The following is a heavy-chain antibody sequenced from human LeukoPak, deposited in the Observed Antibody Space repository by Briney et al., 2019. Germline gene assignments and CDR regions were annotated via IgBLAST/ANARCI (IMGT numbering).Heavy chain of an antibody. CDR3: ARDSLGGYGDYADY. J-gene: IGHJ4*02. CDR1: GYSFTTYG. D-gene: IGHD4-17*01. CDR2: ISTNNGDT. Sequence: GASVKVSCKASGYSFTTYGISWVRQALGQGLEWMGWISTNNGDTKYAQKFQGRVTMTTDTSTSTAFMELRSLRSDDTAVYYCARDSLGGYGDYADYWGQGTLVTVSS. V-gene: IGHV1-18*01.